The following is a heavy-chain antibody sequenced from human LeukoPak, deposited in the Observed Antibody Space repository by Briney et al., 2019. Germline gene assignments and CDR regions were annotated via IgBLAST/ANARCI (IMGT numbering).Heavy chain of an antibody. V-gene: IGHV4-39*07. D-gene: IGHD5-18*01. J-gene: IGHJ6*03. Sequence: PSETLSLTCTVSGGSISSSSYYWGWIRQPPGKGLEWIGEINRSGSTNYNPSLKSRVTISVDTSKNQFSLKLSSVTAADTAVYYCASWIQLWLRGGYLDVWGKGTTVTVSS. CDR1: GGSISSSSYY. CDR2: INRSGST. CDR3: ASWIQLWLRGGYLDV.